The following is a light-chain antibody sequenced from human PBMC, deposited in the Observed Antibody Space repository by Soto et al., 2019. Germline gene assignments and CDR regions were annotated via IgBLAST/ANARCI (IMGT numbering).Light chain of an antibody. V-gene: IGKV3-20*01. CDR3: QQYGSSRA. CDR2: GAS. Sequence: EIVLTQSPGTLSLAPRERATLSCRASQSVSSSYLAWYQQKPGQAPRLLIYGASIRPTGIPDRFSGSGSGTDFTLTISTLQPEECAGYYCQQYGSSRAFGQGTKVDIK. J-gene: IGKJ1*01. CDR1: QSVSSSY.